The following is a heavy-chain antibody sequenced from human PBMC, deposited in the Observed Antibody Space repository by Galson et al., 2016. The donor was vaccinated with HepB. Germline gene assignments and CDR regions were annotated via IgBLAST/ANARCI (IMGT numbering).Heavy chain of an antibody. CDR1: GGSVTNNRYQ. CDR2: IYYSGSS. D-gene: IGHD3-10*01. V-gene: IGHV4-61*01. J-gene: IGHJ3*02. Sequence: SETLSLTCTVSGGSVTNNRYQWSWIRQSPGKGLEWIGHIYYSGSSNYNPSFKSRVTMSVDTSKNQFSLNLSSVTAADSAVYYCARDARCLTHSAVSGCGRDAFDIWGHGTMVTVSS. CDR3: ARDARCLTHSAVSGCGRDAFDI.